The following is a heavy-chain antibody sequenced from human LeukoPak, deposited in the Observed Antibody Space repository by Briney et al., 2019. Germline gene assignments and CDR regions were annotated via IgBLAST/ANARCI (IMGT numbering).Heavy chain of an antibody. D-gene: IGHD3-9*01. J-gene: IGHJ4*02. CDR1: GYTFTSYY. CDR3: ARGIPVLRYFDWLSREGSYFDY. Sequence: ASVKVSCKASGYTFTSYYRHWVRQAPGQGLEWMGIINPSGGSTSYAQKFQGRVTMTRDTSTSTVYMELSSLRSEDTAVYYCARGIPVLRYFDWLSREGSYFDYWGQGTLVTVSS. CDR2: INPSGGST. V-gene: IGHV1-46*01.